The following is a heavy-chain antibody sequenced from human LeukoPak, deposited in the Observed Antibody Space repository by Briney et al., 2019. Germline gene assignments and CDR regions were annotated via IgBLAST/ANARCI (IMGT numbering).Heavy chain of an antibody. CDR2: INPNSGGT. D-gene: IGHD1-26*01. J-gene: IGHJ4*02. V-gene: IGHV1-2*06. CDR1: GYTFTGYY. CDR3: ARSGSGSYYDVDY. Sequence: ASVKVSCKASGYTFTGYYMHWVRQAPGQGLEWMGRINPNSGGTNYAQKFQGRVTMTRDTSISTAYMELSRLRSDDTAVYYCARSGSGSYYDVDYWGQGTLVTVSS.